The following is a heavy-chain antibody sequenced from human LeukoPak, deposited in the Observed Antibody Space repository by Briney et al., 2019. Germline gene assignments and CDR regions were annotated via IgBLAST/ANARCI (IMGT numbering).Heavy chain of an antibody. D-gene: IGHD2-2*01. CDR2: IIPIFGTA. Sequence: ASVKVSCKASGGTFSSYAISWVQQAPGQGLEWMGGIIPIFGTANYAQKFQGRVTITADKSTSTAYMELSSLRSEDTAVYYCARAGVRLGYCSSTSCSDYFDYWGQGTLVTVSS. V-gene: IGHV1-69*06. J-gene: IGHJ4*02. CDR3: ARAGVRLGYCSSTSCSDYFDY. CDR1: GGTFSSYA.